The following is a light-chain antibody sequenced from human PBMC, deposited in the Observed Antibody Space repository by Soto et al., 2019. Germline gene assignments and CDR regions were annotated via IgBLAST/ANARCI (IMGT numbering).Light chain of an antibody. CDR1: QSITTN. J-gene: IGKJ1*01. V-gene: IGKV3-15*01. CDR2: RSS. CDR3: HQYESWPKT. Sequence: EIVITQSPPALSVSPGERATLSCRASQSITTNVAWFQQKPGQALSLLIFRSSVRASGVPARFSGSESGTEFTLTINSLQSEDFAVYYCHQYESWPKTFGQGTKVDIK.